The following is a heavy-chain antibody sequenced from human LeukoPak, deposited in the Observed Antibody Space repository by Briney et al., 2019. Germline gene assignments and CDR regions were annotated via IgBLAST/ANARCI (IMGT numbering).Heavy chain of an antibody. CDR1: GFAFSDAW. CDR2: ISSSSSTI. V-gene: IGHV3-48*01. D-gene: IGHD6-13*01. CDR3: ARGYSSSWND. Sequence: PGGSLRLSCAASGFAFSDAWMNWVRQAPGKGLEWVSYISSSSSTIYYADSVKGRFTISRDNAKNSPYLQMNSLRAEDTAVYYCARGYSSSWNDWGQGTLVTVSS. J-gene: IGHJ4*02.